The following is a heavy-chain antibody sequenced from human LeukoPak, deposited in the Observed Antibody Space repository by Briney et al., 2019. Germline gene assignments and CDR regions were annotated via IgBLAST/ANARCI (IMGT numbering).Heavy chain of an antibody. CDR3: ARTRVAANSKFDS. Sequence: SVKVSCKASGGTFSSYAISWVRQAPGQGLEWMGGIIPIFGTANYAQKLQGRVTTTADESTSTAYMELSSLRSEDTAVYYCARTRVAANSKFDSWGQGTLVTVSS. CDR2: IIPIFGTA. CDR1: GGTFSSYA. V-gene: IGHV1-69*01. D-gene: IGHD2-15*01. J-gene: IGHJ4*02.